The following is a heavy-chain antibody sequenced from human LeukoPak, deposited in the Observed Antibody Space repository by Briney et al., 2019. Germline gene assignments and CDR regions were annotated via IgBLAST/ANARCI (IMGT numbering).Heavy chain of an antibody. CDR2: IYWHDAK. D-gene: IGHD3-9*01. V-gene: IGHV2-5*01. J-gene: IGHJ4*02. CDR1: GFSLSSPGVG. Sequence: SGPTLVNPTQTLTLTCTFSGFSLSSPGVGVGWIRQPPGRALEWLAHIYWHDAKYYSPSLKSRLTISKDTSKKQVVLTMTNMDPVDTGTYFCAHLRATDWYFFDYWGQGTLVTVSS. CDR3: AHLRATDWYFFDY.